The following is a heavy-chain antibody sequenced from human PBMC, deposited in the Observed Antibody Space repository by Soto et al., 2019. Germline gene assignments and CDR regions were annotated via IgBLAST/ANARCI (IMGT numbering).Heavy chain of an antibody. V-gene: IGHV3-53*04. CDR2: IYSGGST. CDR3: ARGYSGSYNWFDP. CDR1: GFTVSSNY. D-gene: IGHD1-26*01. Sequence: GESLKISCAASGFTVSSNYMSWVRRAPGKGLEWVSVIYSGGSTYYADSVKGRFTISRHNSKNTLYLQMNSLRAEDTAVYYCARGYSGSYNWFDPWGQGTLVTVS. J-gene: IGHJ5*02.